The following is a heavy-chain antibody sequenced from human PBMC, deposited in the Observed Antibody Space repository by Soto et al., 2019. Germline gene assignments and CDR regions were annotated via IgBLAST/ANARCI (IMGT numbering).Heavy chain of an antibody. V-gene: IGHV1-18*01. CDR2: ISGDNGNT. D-gene: IGHD2-15*01. CDR3: ATSLLGYCSGGSCYSDS. CDR1: AYTFTNYA. J-gene: IGHJ4*02. Sequence: QVQLVQSGAEVKKPGASVRVSCQTSAYTFTNYAVSWVRQAPGQGLEWMGWISGDNGNTIYAQKFQGRVTMTTDTSTRKAYMELRSLRSDDTAVYYCATSLLGYCSGGSCYSDSWGQGTLVNVSS.